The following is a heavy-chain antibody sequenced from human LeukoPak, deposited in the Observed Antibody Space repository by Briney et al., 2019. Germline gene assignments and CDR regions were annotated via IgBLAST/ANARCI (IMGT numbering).Heavy chain of an antibody. Sequence: ASVKVSCKASGYTFTGYYIHWVRQAPGQGLEWMGWINPNSGGTNYAQKFQGRVTMTRDTSISTAYMEVSRLRSDDTAVYYCAKDSGSYVPYYYMHVWGKGTTVTISS. CDR3: AKDSGSYVPYYYMHV. D-gene: IGHD1-26*01. J-gene: IGHJ6*03. V-gene: IGHV1-2*02. CDR1: GYTFTGYY. CDR2: INPNSGGT.